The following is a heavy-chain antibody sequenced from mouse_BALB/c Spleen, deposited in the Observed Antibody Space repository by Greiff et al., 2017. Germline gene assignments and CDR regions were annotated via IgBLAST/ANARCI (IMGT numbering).Heavy chain of an antibody. V-gene: IGHV1-80*01. CDR1: GYAFSSYW. CDR3: ARGLADGAMDY. J-gene: IGHJ4*01. CDR2: IYPGDGDT. Sequence: QVQLQQSGAELVRPGSSVKISCKASGYAFSSYWMNWVKQRPGPGLEWIGQIYPGDGDTNYNGKFKGKATLTADKSSSTAYMQLSSLTSEDSAVYFCARGLADGAMDYWGQGTSVTVSS. D-gene: IGHD3-3*01.